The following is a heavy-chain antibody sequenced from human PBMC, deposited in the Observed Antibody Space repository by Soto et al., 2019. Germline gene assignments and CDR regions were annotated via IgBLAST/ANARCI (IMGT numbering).Heavy chain of an antibody. Sequence: ASVKVSCKASGYTFTIYYMHWVRQAPGQGLEWMGRIDASSGSTSYSQKLQGRVTMTTDTSTSTAYVEPRSLRSDDTAVYYSARGLVLFDYWGQGTLVTVSS. D-gene: IGHD6-19*01. CDR2: IDASSGST. CDR3: ARGLVLFDY. V-gene: IGHV1-46*04. CDR1: GYTFTIYY. J-gene: IGHJ4*02.